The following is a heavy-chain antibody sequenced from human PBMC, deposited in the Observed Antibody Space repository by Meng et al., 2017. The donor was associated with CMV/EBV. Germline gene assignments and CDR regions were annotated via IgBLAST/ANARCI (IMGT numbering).Heavy chain of an antibody. D-gene: IGHD6-19*01. J-gene: IGHJ1*01. V-gene: IGHV3-66*01. CDR1: GFTVSSNY. Sequence: VHLVDSGGGLVQPGGSLSLSCAAFGFTVSSNYMSWVRQAPGKGLEWVSVIYSGGSTYYADSVKGRFTISRDNSKNTLYLQMNSLRAEDTAVYYCASYSSGWYIQHWGQGTLVTVSS. CDR3: ASYSSGWYIQH. CDR2: IYSGGST.